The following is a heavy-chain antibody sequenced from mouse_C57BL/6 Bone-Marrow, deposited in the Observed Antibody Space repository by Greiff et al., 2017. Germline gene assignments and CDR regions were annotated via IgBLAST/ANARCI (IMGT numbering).Heavy chain of an antibody. D-gene: IGHD3-1*01. V-gene: IGHV1-4*01. CDR2: INPSSGYT. CDR3: ARERGYLYAMDY. J-gene: IGHJ4*01. Sequence: QVQLQQSGAELARPGASVKMSCKASGYTFTSYTMHWVKQRPGQGLEWIGYINPSSGYTKYNQKFKDKATLTADKSSSTAYMQLSSLTSEDSAVYYCARERGYLYAMDYWGQGTSVTVSS. CDR1: GYTFTSYT.